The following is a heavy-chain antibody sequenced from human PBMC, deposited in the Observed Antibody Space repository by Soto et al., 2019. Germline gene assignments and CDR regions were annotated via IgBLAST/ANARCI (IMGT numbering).Heavy chain of an antibody. V-gene: IGHV4-39*01. CDR2: IYYSGIT. J-gene: IGHJ5*02. CDR1: GGSISGSNYY. D-gene: IGHD3-3*01. CDR3: ARLRAIFPGHCFDP. Sequence: QLQLQESGPGLVKPSETLSLTCTVSGGSISGSNYYWGWIRQPPGKGLEWIGTIYYSGITYYNPSLKSRVTISVDTSKNQFSLKLSSVTAADTAVYYWARLRAIFPGHCFDPWGQGTLVTVSS.